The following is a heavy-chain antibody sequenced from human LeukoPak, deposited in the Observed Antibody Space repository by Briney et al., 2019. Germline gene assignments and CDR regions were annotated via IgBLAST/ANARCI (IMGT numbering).Heavy chain of an antibody. V-gene: IGHV3-21*01. CDR1: GFTFSTHT. CDR2: ISSTSVYI. D-gene: IGHD3-22*01. CDR3: ARDAGYYDSSGHYNLLDY. J-gene: IGHJ4*02. Sequence: GGSLRLSCAASGFTFSTHTMNWVRQAPGKGVEWGSSISSTSVYIYYADSLKGRLTISRDNAKNSLYPQVNSLRAEDTAVYYCARDAGYYDSSGHYNLLDYWGQGTLVTVSS.